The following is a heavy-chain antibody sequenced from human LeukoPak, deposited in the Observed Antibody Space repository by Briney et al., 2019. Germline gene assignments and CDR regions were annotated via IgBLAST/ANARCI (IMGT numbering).Heavy chain of an antibody. J-gene: IGHJ6*02. CDR2: ISRNGGST. D-gene: IGHD5-12*01. CDR1: GFTFDSYG. V-gene: IGHV3-64*01. CDR3: ARGGRGHDFSPNYYYGLDV. Sequence: GGSLRHSCAASGFTFDSYGMHWVRQAPGKGLEYVSAISRNGGSTFYANSVEVRFTISRDNSKNTLYLQMGSLRAKDTAVYYCARGGRGHDFSPNYYYGLDVWGQGTTVTVSS.